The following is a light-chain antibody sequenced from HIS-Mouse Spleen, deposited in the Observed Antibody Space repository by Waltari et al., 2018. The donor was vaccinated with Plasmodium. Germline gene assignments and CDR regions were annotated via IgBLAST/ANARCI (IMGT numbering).Light chain of an antibody. CDR3: YSTDSSGNHRV. CDR2: EDN. Sequence: SYELTQPPSVSVSPGQTARITCSGDALPKKYAYWYPQKSGQAPVLVIYEDNKRPSGIPERFSGSSSGTMATLTISGAQVEDEADYYCYSTDSSGNHRVFGGGTKLTVL. CDR1: ALPKKY. J-gene: IGLJ3*02. V-gene: IGLV3-10*01.